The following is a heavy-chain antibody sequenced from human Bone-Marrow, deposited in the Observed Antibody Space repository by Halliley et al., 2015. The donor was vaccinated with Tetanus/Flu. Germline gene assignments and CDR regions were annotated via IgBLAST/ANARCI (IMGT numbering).Heavy chain of an antibody. CDR3: ARDDTVGIFDY. CDR2: VYHTGRT. Sequence: PEWIGYVYHTGRTTYNPSLESRVTISLDTAKKEFSLRLTSVTAADTAVYYCARDDTVGIFDYWGQGLPVIVSS. V-gene: IGHV4-61*06. D-gene: IGHD1-26*01. J-gene: IGHJ4*02.